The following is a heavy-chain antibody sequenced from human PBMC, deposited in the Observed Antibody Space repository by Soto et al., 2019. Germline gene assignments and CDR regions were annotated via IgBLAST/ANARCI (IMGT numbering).Heavy chain of an antibody. CDR1: GGSISSGDYY. J-gene: IGHJ4*02. CDR2: IYYSGST. Sequence: QVQLQESGPGLVKPSQTLSLTCTVSGGSISSGDYYWSWIRQPPGKGLEWIGYIYYSGSTYYNPSLKSRFTIAVDTSKSQCSRKLSSVTAADTAVYYCARAIMYGDYEPCYFDYWGQGTLVTVSS. CDR3: ARAIMYGDYEPCYFDY. D-gene: IGHD4-17*01. V-gene: IGHV4-30-4*01.